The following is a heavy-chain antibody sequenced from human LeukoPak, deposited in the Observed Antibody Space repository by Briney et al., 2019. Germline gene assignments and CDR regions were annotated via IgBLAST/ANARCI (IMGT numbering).Heavy chain of an antibody. Sequence: GGSLRLSCAASGFIFSDYDMNWVRQAPGKGLEWVSSISGSSSYIYYADSVKGRFTISRDNAKNSLYLQMNSLRAEDTAVYYCARDPMVAATYYFDYWGQGTLVTVSS. V-gene: IGHV3-21*01. D-gene: IGHD2-15*01. J-gene: IGHJ4*02. CDR1: GFIFSDYD. CDR2: ISGSSSYI. CDR3: ARDPMVAATYYFDY.